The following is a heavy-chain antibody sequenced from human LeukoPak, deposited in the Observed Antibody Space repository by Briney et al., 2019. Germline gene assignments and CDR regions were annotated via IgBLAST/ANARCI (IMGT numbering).Heavy chain of an antibody. Sequence: PGGSLRLSCAASGFTFNNNGMRWVRQPPGKGLEWVSVISASGGSTYYADSVKGRFTISRDNSKNTLYLQMNSLRGEDTAVYYCAKLGVWSGYRDYWGQGTLVTVSS. CDR1: GFTFNNNG. D-gene: IGHD3-3*01. CDR3: AKLGVWSGYRDY. V-gene: IGHV3-23*01. CDR2: ISASGGST. J-gene: IGHJ4*02.